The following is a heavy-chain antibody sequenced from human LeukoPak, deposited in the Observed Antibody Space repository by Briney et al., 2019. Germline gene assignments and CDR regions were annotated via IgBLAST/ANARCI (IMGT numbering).Heavy chain of an antibody. CDR2: VYSGGET. CDR1: GFTVSNYY. Sequence: GGSLRLSCAASGFTVSNYYMSWVRKASGKGLEWVSVVYSGGETHHSDSVKGRFTLSRDISKSTLYLQMNSLRPEDTAVYYCTRGPDAWGQGTLVTVSS. CDR3: TRGPDA. J-gene: IGHJ5*02. V-gene: IGHV3-66*01.